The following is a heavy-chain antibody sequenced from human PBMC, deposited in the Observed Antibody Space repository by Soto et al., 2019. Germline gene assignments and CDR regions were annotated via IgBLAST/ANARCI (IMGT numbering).Heavy chain of an antibody. CDR3: AHQRLQTLGFDP. CDR2: MYRSGST. CDR1: GGSISSGGDS. J-gene: IGHJ5*02. V-gene: IGHV4-30-2*01. Sequence: SETLSLTCAVSGGSISSGGDSWSWIRQPPGKVLEWIVYMYRSGSTYYNASLKSRVAISLDRSNNQFSLKLSPVTAADTAVYYCAHQRLQTLGFDPWGQGTLVTVSS. D-gene: IGHD6-25*01.